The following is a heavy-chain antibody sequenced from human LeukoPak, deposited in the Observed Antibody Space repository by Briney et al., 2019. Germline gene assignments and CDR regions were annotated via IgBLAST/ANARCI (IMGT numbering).Heavy chain of an antibody. D-gene: IGHD6-13*01. Sequence: SETLSLTCTVSGGSISIYYWSWIRQPPGEGLEWIGYIHQSGSTDYNPSLKSRVTISVDTSKNQLSLDLTSATAADTAVYYCAREYSSFDYWGQGILVTASS. CDR3: AREYSSFDY. CDR1: GGSISIYY. V-gene: IGHV4-59*01. J-gene: IGHJ4*02. CDR2: IHQSGST.